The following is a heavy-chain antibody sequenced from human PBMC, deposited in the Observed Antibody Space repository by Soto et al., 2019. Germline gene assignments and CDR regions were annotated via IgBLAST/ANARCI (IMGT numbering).Heavy chain of an antibody. Sequence: SETLSLACTVSGGSISSYYWSWIRQPPGKGLEWIGYIYYSGSTNYNPSLKSRVTISVDTSKNQFSLKLSSVTAADTAVYYCARGGGLFEVWGQRSMDTV. CDR2: IYYSGST. CDR3: ARGGGLFEV. D-gene: IGHD2-21*01. V-gene: IGHV4-59*01. CDR1: GGSISSYY. J-gene: IGHJ3*01.